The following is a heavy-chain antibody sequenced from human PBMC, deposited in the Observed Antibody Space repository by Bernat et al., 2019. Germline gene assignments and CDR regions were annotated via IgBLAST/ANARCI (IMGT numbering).Heavy chain of an antibody. CDR3: TRDQGQWLVPDY. D-gene: IGHD6-19*01. V-gene: IGHV3-49*05. Sequence: EVQLVESGGGLVKPGRSLRLSCTASGFTFGDYAMSWFRQAPGKGLEWVGFIRSKAYGGTTEYAASVNGRFTISRDDSKSIAYLQMNSLKTEDTAMYYCTRDQGQWLVPDYCGQGPLVPVSS. J-gene: IGHJ4*02. CDR2: IRSKAYGGTT. CDR1: GFTFGDYA.